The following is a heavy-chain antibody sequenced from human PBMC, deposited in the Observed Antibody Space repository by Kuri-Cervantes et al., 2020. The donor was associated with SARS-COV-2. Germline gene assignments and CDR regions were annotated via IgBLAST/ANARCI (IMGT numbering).Heavy chain of an antibody. V-gene: IGHV3-15*01. CDR3: AISAYCGGDCYSDY. J-gene: IGHJ4*02. CDR2: IKSKTDGGTT. Sequence: GESLKISCTASGFTFGDYAMSWVRQAPGKGLEWVGRIKSKTDGGTTDYAAPVKGRFTISRDNSKNTLYLQMNSLRAEDTAVYYCAISAYCGGDCYSDYWGQGTLVTVSS. CDR1: GFTFGDYA. D-gene: IGHD2-21*02.